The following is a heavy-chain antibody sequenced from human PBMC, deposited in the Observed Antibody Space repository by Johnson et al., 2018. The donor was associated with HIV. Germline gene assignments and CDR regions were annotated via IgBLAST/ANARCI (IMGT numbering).Heavy chain of an antibody. D-gene: IGHD3-22*01. J-gene: IGHJ3*02. CDR3: ARGRPSGSHDAFDI. CDR1: GVTFSDYY. CDR2: ISSGGSTK. V-gene: IGHV3-11*04. Sequence: QMQLVESGGGLVQPGGSLRLSCAASGVTFSDYYMSWIRQAPGKGLEWISYISSGGSTKYYADSVKGRFTISMDNAKNSLYLQMNSLRAEDTAVYYCARGRPSGSHDAFDIWGQGTMVTVSS.